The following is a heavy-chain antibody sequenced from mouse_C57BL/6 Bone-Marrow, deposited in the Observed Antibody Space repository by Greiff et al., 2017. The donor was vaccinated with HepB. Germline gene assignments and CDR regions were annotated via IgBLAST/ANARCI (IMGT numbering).Heavy chain of an antibody. J-gene: IGHJ1*03. Sequence: VQLVESGPELVKPGASVKISCKASGYAFSSSWMNWVKQRPGKGLEWIGRIYPGDGDTNYNGKFKGKATLTADKSSSTAYMQLSSLQSEDSAVYFCARSRPYGNYWYFDVWGTGTTVTVSS. V-gene: IGHV1-82*01. CDR1: GYAFSSSW. CDR2: IYPGDGDT. D-gene: IGHD2-1*01. CDR3: ARSRPYGNYWYFDV.